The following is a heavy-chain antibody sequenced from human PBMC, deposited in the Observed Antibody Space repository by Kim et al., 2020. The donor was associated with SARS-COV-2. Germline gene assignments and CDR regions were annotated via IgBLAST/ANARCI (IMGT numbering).Heavy chain of an antibody. CDR3: ARRPGRKGYYYDSSGYYYVGFDY. V-gene: IGHV4-34*01. CDR1: GGSFSGYY. CDR2: INHSGST. D-gene: IGHD3-22*01. J-gene: IGHJ4*02. Sequence: SQTLSLTCAVYGGSFSGYYWSWIRQPPGKGLEWIGEINHSGSTNYNPSLKSRVTISVDTSKNQFSLKLSSVTAADTAVYYCARRPGRKGYYYDSSGYYYVGFDYWGQGTLFTVSS.